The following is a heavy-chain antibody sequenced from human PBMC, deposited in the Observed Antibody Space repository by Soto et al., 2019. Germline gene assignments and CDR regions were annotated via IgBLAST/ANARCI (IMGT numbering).Heavy chain of an antibody. J-gene: IGHJ3*02. CDR3: ARVDDYGDYKVVLDI. CDR1: GGSISSGGYY. Sequence: QVQLQESGPGLVKPSQTLSLTCTVSGGSISSGGYYWSWIRQHPGKGLEWIGYIYYSGSTYYNPSLNSRVTISVDTSKNQFSLKLSSVTAADTPVYYCARVDDYGDYKVVLDIWGQGTMVTVSS. CDR2: IYYSGST. V-gene: IGHV4-31*03. D-gene: IGHD4-17*01.